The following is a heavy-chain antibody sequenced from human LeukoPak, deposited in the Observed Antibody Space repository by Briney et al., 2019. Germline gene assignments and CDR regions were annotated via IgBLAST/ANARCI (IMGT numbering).Heavy chain of an antibody. CDR1: LFTFSSYV. Sequence: GGSLRLSCAASLFTFSSYVMHGVGQAPARGREWVAVIWYVGRNKHNADSMKGPLTISRDNSKNSLYLQMNSVKAEETAVYYCARSMIVETSWFDPWGQGTLVTSSS. CDR3: ARSMIVETSWFDP. V-gene: IGHV3-33*01. J-gene: IGHJ5*02. CDR2: IWYVGRNK. D-gene: IGHD3-22*01.